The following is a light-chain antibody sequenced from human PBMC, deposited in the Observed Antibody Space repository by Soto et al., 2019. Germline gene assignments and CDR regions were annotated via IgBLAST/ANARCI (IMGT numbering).Light chain of an antibody. CDR1: XXXXXX. V-gene: IGKV1-39*01. CDR2: AAS. J-gene: IGKJ1*01. Sequence: DIHMTQSPSSLSASVGDRVTITXXXXXXXXXXLTWYQQKPGKAPKLLISAASTLQSGVPSRFXXXXSETDXXXXXXXXXXXDFATYYCQQSYSTLQTFGQVTKVEIK. CDR3: QQSYSTLQT.